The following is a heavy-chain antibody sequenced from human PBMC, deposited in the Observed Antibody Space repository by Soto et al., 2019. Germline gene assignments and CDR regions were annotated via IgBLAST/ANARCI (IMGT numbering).Heavy chain of an antibody. J-gene: IGHJ4*02. D-gene: IGHD3-22*01. Sequence: QVQLVQSGAEVKKPGASVKVSCKASGYTFTSYDINWVRQATGQGLEWMGWMNPNSGNTGYAQKFQGRVTMTRNTSISTAYMELSSLRSEDTAVYDCARGQDYYDSSVTDYWGQGSLVTVSS. CDR3: ARGQDYYDSSVTDY. CDR2: MNPNSGNT. CDR1: GYTFTSYD. V-gene: IGHV1-8*01.